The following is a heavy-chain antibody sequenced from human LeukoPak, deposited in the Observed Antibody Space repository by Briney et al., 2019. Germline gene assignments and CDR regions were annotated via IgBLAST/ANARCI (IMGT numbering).Heavy chain of an antibody. D-gene: IGHD7-27*01. CDR2: IVDGSGKT. V-gene: IGHV1-58*01. CDR1: GFTFTSSA. Sequence: SVKVSCKASGFTFTSSAVQWVRQARGQRLEWIGWIVDGSGKTNYAQKFQERVTITSDMSTSTAYMELSSLRSEDTAVYYCAASPKLTGVVPAAWGWGQGTLVTVSS. CDR3: AASPKLTGVVPAAWG. J-gene: IGHJ4*02.